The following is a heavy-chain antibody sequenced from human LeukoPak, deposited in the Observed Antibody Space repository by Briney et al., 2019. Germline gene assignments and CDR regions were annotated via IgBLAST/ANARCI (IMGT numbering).Heavy chain of an antibody. CDR1: GFTFSSYA. CDR3: ARGGITKFDY. Sequence: PGGSLRLSCAASGFTFSSYAMHRVRQAPGKGLEYVSAISSNGGSTYYANSVKGRFTISRDNSKNTLYLQMGSLRAEDMAVYYCARGGITKFDYWGQGTLVTVSS. D-gene: IGHD3-10*01. V-gene: IGHV3-64*01. J-gene: IGHJ4*02. CDR2: ISSNGGST.